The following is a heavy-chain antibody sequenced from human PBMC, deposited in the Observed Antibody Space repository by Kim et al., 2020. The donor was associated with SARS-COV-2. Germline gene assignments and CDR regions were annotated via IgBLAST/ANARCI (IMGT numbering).Heavy chain of an antibody. CDR2: ISSSSSYI. J-gene: IGHJ6*02. D-gene: IGHD5-18*01. CDR3: ARFRSHGYSYGYSYYYYGMDV. V-gene: IGHV3-21*01. Sequence: GGSLRLSCAASGFTFSSYSMNWVRQAPGKGLEWVSSISSSSSYIYYADSVKGRFTISRDNAKNSLYLQMNSLRAEDTAVYYCARFRSHGYSYGYSYYYYGMDVWGQGTTVTVSS. CDR1: GFTFSSYS.